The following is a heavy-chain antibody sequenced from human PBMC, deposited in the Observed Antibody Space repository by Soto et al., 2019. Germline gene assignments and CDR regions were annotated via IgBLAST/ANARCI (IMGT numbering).Heavy chain of an antibody. CDR3: ARDRFGSSSGYFDY. V-gene: IGHV4-31*03. CDR1: GDSISGGNYY. J-gene: IGHJ4*02. CDR2: IYNSGGT. Sequence: SETLSLTCTVSGDSISGGNYYWTWIRQRPGQGLEWIGYIYNSGGTYYNPSLKSRLTISMDTSENHFSLKLSSLTAADTAVYYCARDRFGSSSGYFDYWGQGALVTVSS. D-gene: IGHD6-6*01.